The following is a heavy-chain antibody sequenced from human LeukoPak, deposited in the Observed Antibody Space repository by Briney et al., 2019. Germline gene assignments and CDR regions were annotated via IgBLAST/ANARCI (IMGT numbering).Heavy chain of an antibody. D-gene: IGHD6-19*01. J-gene: IGHJ4*02. CDR3: AREKESVAGRELDY. Sequence: ASVKVSCKASGYTFTGYYIHWLRQAPGQGLQWMGRINPNSGGTNYAQNFQGRVTMTRDTSISTAYMELSSLRSDDTAVYYCAREKESVAGRELDYWGQGTLVTVSS. CDR2: INPNSGGT. CDR1: GYTFTGYY. V-gene: IGHV1-2*06.